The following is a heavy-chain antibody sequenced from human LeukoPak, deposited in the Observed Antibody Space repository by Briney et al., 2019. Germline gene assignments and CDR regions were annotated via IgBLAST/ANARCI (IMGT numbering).Heavy chain of an antibody. V-gene: IGHV3-7*04. CDR2: IKQDGSEK. Sequence: GGSLRLSCVASAFMFSSYWMTWVRQALRKGLEWVASIKQDGSEKYYVDSVKGRFTISRDNAKNSLYLQMNSLRAEDTAVYYCARGSGSYDYWGQGTLVTVSS. D-gene: IGHD1-26*01. J-gene: IGHJ4*02. CDR1: AFMFSSYW. CDR3: ARGSGSYDY.